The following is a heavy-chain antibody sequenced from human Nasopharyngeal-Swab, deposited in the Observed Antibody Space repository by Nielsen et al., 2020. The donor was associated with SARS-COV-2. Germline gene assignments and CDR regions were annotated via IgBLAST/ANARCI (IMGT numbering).Heavy chain of an antibody. CDR1: GFDVSGNY. V-gene: IGHV3-53*01. D-gene: IGHD3-9*01. J-gene: IGHJ4*02. Sequence: GGSLRLSCAASGFDVSGNYMSWFRQAPGKGLEWVSVMYAGGDIYYADSVKGRFTISRDNSKNTLYLQMNSLRLEDTAVYYCARSFARDDILTGFDSWGQGTLVTVFS. CDR3: ARSFARDDILTGFDS. CDR2: MYAGGDI.